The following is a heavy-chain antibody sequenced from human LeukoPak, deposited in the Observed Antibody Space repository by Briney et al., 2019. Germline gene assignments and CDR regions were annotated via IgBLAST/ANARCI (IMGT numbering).Heavy chain of an antibody. V-gene: IGHV3-21*01. CDR3: ARPGLTDYDLFAWFDP. CDR2: ISSSSSYI. D-gene: IGHD3-3*01. J-gene: IGHJ5*02. CDR1: GFSFSSYG. Sequence: GGSLRLSCAASGFSFSSYGMHWVRQAPGKGLEWVSSISSSSSYIYYADSVKGRFTISRDNAKNSLYLQMNSLRAEDTAVYYCARPGLTDYDLFAWFDPWGQGTLVTVSS.